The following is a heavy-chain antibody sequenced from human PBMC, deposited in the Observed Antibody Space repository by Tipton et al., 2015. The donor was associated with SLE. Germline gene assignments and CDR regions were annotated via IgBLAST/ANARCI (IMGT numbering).Heavy chain of an antibody. Sequence: GSLRLSCAVYGGSFSGYYWSWIRQPPGKGLEWIGYIYYSGSTNYNPSLKSRVTISVDTSKNQFSLKLSSVTAADTAVYYCARGGDIVVPDYWGQGTLVTVSS. CDR1: GGSFSGYY. D-gene: IGHD2-15*01. J-gene: IGHJ4*02. CDR2: IYYSGST. CDR3: ARGGDIVVPDY. V-gene: IGHV4-59*12.